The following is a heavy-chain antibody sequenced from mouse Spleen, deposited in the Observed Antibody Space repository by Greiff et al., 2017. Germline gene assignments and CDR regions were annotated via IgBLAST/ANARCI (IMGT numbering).Heavy chain of an antibody. CDR2: ISNGGGST. Sequence: EVQLVESGGGLVQPGGSLKLSCAASGFTFSSYTMAWVRQTPEKRLEWVAYISNGGGSTYYPDTVKGRFTISRDNAKNTLYLQMSSLKSEDTAMYYCARRMDGNYAMDYWGQGTSVTVSS. V-gene: IGHV5-12-2*01. D-gene: IGHD2-1*01. J-gene: IGHJ4*01. CDR3: ARRMDGNYAMDY. CDR1: GFTFSSYT.